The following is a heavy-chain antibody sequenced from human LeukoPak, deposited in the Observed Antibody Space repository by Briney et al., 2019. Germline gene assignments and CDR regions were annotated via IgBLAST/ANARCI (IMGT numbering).Heavy chain of an antibody. J-gene: IGHJ4*02. CDR2: IYYTGNN. V-gene: IGHV4-59*01. Sequence: SETLSLTCSVSGGSITNYFWSWIRQPPGKGLECIGYIYYTGNNNYSPSLRNRVTISVDTSKNQFSLKHNSVTAADTGLCLCAGARGGAYGFAFDSGGEGTLVSVSS. D-gene: IGHD3-10*01. CDR1: GGSITNYF. CDR3: AGARGGAYGFAFDS.